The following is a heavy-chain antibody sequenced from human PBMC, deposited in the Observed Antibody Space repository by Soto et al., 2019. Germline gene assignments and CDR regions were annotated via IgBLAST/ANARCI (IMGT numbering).Heavy chain of an antibody. V-gene: IGHV4-31*03. D-gene: IGHD6-19*01. CDR1: GGSISSGGYY. CDR3: ARELAVAGPTYYYYGMDV. CDR2: IYYSGST. J-gene: IGHJ6*02. Sequence: TLSLTCTVSGGSISSGGYYWSWIRQHPGKGLEWIGYIYYSGSTYYNPSLKSWVTMTRDTSISTAYMELSRLRSDDTAVYYCARELAVAGPTYYYYGMDVWGQGTTVTVSS.